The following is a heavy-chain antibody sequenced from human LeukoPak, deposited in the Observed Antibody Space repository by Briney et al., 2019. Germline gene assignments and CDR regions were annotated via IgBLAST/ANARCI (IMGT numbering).Heavy chain of an antibody. D-gene: IGHD1-1*01. CDR3: ARDSNGPAARYFDY. CDR2: ISYDGSNK. V-gene: IGHV3-30-3*01. CDR1: GFTFSSYA. Sequence: GGSLRLSCAASGFTFSSYAMHWVRQAPGKGLEWVAVISYDGSNKYYADSVKGRFTISRDNSKNTLYLQMNSLRAEDTAVYYCARDSNGPAARYFDYWGQGTLVTVSS. J-gene: IGHJ4*02.